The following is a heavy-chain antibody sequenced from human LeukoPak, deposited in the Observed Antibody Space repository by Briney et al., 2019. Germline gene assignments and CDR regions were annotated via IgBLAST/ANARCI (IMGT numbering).Heavy chain of an antibody. Sequence: PGRSLRLSCAASGFPFSSYGMHWVRQAPGKGLEWVSFISYDGANKYYADSVKGRFTISRDNSKNTLYLQMNSLRGDDTGMYFCAKDSSSSNYYYGLDVWGQGTTSPSP. D-gene: IGHD6-13*01. CDR2: ISYDGANK. CDR3: AKDSSSSNYYYGLDV. CDR1: GFPFSSYG. V-gene: IGHV3-30*18. J-gene: IGHJ6*02.